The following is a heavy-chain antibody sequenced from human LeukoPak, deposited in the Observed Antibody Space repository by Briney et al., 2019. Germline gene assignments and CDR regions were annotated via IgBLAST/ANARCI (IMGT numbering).Heavy chain of an antibody. J-gene: IGHJ3*02. D-gene: IGHD3-10*01. Sequence: TGGSLRLSSAASGFIFSTYGMHWVRPALGKGLEWVAVMSYDGSTKYYADSVKGRFAISRDNSKNILYLQMNSLRAEDTAVYYCAKDSGELLYGDAFDIWGQGTMVTVSS. CDR2: MSYDGSTK. CDR3: AKDSGELLYGDAFDI. V-gene: IGHV3-30*18. CDR1: GFIFSTYG.